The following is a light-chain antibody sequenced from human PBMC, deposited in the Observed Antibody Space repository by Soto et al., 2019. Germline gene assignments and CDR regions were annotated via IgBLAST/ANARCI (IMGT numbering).Light chain of an antibody. CDR3: NSYTTDSTWV. V-gene: IGLV2-14*03. J-gene: IGLJ3*02. Sequence: QSALTQPVSVSGSPGQSVTVSCSGTNSDVGAYNYVSWFQHHPGKAPKLIIYDVNNRPSGVSNRFSGSKSGTTASLTISGLQADDEGDYYCNSYTTDSTWVFGGGTKLTVL. CDR1: NSDVGAYNY. CDR2: DVN.